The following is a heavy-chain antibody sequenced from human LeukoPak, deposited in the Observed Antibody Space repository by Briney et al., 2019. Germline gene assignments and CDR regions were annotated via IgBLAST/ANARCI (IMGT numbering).Heavy chain of an antibody. D-gene: IGHD3-3*01. J-gene: IGHJ3*02. CDR3: AKGSIIYDLWSGQLSGGGAFDI. CDR1: GFTFSSYG. Sequence: QTGGSLRLSCAASGFTFSSYGMHWVRQAPGKGLEWVSFIRYDGSNKYYADSVKGRFTISRDNSKNTLYLQMNGLRAEDTAVYYCAKGSIIYDLWSGQLSGGGAFDIWGQGTMVTVSS. CDR2: IRYDGSNK. V-gene: IGHV3-30*02.